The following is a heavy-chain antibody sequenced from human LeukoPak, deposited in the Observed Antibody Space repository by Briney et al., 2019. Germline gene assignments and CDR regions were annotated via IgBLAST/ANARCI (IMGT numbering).Heavy chain of an antibody. CDR2: IYPGDSDT. D-gene: IGHD1-26*01. V-gene: IGHV5-51*01. J-gene: IGHJ3*02. Sequence: GESLKISCKGSGYSFTSYWIGWVRQMPGKGLEWMGIIYPGDSDTRYSPSFQGQVTISADKSISTAYLQWSSLKASDTAMYYCASSPPTTRYSGSPGDAFDIWGQGTMVTVSS. CDR3: ASSPPTTRYSGSPGDAFDI. CDR1: GYSFTSYW.